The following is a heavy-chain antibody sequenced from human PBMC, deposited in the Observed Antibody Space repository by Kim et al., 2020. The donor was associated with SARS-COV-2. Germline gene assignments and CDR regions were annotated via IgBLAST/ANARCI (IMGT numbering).Heavy chain of an antibody. Sequence: TAYNPSLKGRVTISVDTSKNQFSLKLSSVTAADTAVYYCAREWQGWFDPWGQGTLVTVSS. CDR3: AREWQGWFDP. V-gene: IGHV4-31*02. J-gene: IGHJ5*02. CDR2: T.